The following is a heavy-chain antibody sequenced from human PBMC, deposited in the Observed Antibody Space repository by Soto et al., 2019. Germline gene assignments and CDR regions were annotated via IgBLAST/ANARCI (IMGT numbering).Heavy chain of an antibody. V-gene: IGHV3-23*01. D-gene: IGHD3-10*01. CDR2: ISGGGDTT. J-gene: IGHJ4*02. CDR3: AKGRGGSGSLTPPVDF. Sequence: EVQVLESGGGLVQPGGCLRHSCAASGFTFNNYAMTWVRQARGKGLEWVSAISGGGDTTSYADSVKGRFTVSRDGSKNTLYLQMSSLRAEDTALYYCAKGRGGSGSLTPPVDFWGQGTLVTVSS. CDR1: GFTFNNYA.